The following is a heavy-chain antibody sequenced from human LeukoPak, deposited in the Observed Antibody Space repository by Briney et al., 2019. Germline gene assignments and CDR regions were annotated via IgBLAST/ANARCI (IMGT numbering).Heavy chain of an antibody. V-gene: IGHV4-39*07. CDR1: GGSISSSTSY. J-gene: IGHJ4*02. CDR3: ARAYLSGNLDY. D-gene: IGHD2/OR15-2a*01. Sequence: PSETLSLTFSVSGGSISSSTSYWGWIRQPPGKGLEWIGGFYVSGSTYYNPSLKSRVTISVDTSKNQFSLKLSSVTAADTAVYYCARAYLSGNLDYWGQGTLVTVSS. CDR2: FYVSGST.